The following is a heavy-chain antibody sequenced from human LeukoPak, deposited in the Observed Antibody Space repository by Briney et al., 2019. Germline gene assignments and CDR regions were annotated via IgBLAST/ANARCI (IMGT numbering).Heavy chain of an antibody. V-gene: IGHV4-59*08. CDR1: GGSISSYY. J-gene: IGHJ6*02. CDR2: IYYSGST. Sequence: PSETLSLTCTVSGGSISSYYWSWIRQPPGKGLEWIGYIYYSGSTNYNPSLKSRVTISVDTSKTQFSLKLSSVTAADTAVYYCARHSPYFWSGYYTVYYYYGMDVWGQGTTVTVSS. CDR3: ARHSPYFWSGYYTVYYYYGMDV. D-gene: IGHD3-3*01.